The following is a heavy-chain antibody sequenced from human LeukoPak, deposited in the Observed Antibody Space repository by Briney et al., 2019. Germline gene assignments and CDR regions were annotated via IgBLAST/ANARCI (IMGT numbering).Heavy chain of an antibody. J-gene: IGHJ6*02. CDR2: ISWNSGSI. Sequence: PVRSLRLSCAASGFTFDDYAMHWVRQAPGKGLEWVSGISWNSGSIGYADSVKGRFTISRDNAKNSLYLQMNSLRAEDTALYYCAKDTTGRSGGMDVWGQGTTVTVSS. CDR3: AKDTTGRSGGMDV. CDR1: GFTFDDYA. D-gene: IGHD1-1*01. V-gene: IGHV3-9*01.